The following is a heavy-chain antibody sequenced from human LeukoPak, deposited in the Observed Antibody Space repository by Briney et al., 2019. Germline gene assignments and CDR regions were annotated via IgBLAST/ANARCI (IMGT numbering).Heavy chain of an antibody. CDR2: INQDGSEI. J-gene: IGHJ2*01. Sequence: GGSLRPSCAASGFTFSNYWTSCVRQAPGKGLEWLANINQDGSEIYYVDSVKGRFTISRDNGKNSLYLQINSVRADDTAVYYCARDQGSVIVVRTTYWYIYTWGRGTLVTVSS. CDR3: ARDQGSVIVVRTTYWYIYT. V-gene: IGHV3-7*01. CDR1: GFTFSNYW. D-gene: IGHD3-22*01.